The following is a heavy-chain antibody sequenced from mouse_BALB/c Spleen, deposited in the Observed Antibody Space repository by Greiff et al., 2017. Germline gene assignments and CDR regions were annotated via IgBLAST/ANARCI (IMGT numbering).Heavy chain of an antibody. CDR3: ARHTGSYAMDY. CDR1: GFAFSSYD. Sequence: VQLKESGGGLVKPGGSLKLSCAASGFAFSSYDMSWVRQTPEKRLEWVAYISSGGGSTYYPDTVKGRFTISRDNAKNTLYLQMSSLKSEDTAMYYCARHTGSYAMDYWGQGTSVTVSS. J-gene: IGHJ4*01. D-gene: IGHD4-1*01. V-gene: IGHV5-12-1*01. CDR2: ISSGGGST.